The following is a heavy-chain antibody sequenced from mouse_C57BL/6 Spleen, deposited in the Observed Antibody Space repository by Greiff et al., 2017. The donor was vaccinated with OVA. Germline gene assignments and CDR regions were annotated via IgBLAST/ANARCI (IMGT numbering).Heavy chain of an antibody. V-gene: IGHV1-42*01. CDR3: ARGGDY. CDR1: GYSFTGYY. Sequence: VQLQQSGPELVKPGASVKISCKASGYSFTGYYMNWVKQSPEKSLEWIGEIIPSTGGTTYNQKFKAKATLTVDKSSSTAYMQLKSLTSEDSAVYYCARGGDYWGQGTTLTVSS. CDR2: IIPSTGGT. J-gene: IGHJ2*01.